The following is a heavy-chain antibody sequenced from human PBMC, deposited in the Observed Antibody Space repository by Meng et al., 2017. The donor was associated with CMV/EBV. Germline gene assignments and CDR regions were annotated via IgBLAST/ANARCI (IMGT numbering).Heavy chain of an antibody. D-gene: IGHD3-3*01. CDR2: IRYDGSNK. V-gene: IGHV3-30*02. CDR3: AKDQERDYDFWSGYSYYYGMDV. Sequence: GESLKISCAASGFTFSSYGMHWVRQAPGKGLEWVAFIRYDGSNKYYADSVKGRFTISRDNSKNTLYLQMNSLRAEDTAVYYCAKDQERDYDFWSGYSYYYGMDVWGQGTTVTVSS. CDR1: GFTFSSYG. J-gene: IGHJ6*02.